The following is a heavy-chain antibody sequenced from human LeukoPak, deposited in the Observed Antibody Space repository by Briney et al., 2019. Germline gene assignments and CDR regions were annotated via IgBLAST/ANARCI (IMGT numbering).Heavy chain of an antibody. CDR1: GGTFSSYA. D-gene: IGHD3-22*01. CDR2: IIPIFGTA. V-gene: IGHV1-69*05. CDR3: ARHPHYYDSSGYSFDYYYYMDV. Sequence: SVKVSCKASGGTFSSYAISWVRQAPGQGLEWMGGIIPIFGTANYAQKFQGRVTITTDESTSTAYMELSSLRSEDTAVYYCARHPHYYDSSGYSFDYYYYMDVWGKGTTVTVSS. J-gene: IGHJ6*03.